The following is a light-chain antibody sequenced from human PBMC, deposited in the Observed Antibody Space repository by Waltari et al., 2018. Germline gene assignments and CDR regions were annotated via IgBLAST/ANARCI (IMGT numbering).Light chain of an antibody. J-gene: IGKJ1*01. CDR2: GAS. V-gene: IGKV3-20*01. Sequence: EVVLPQSPGTLSLSPGERVTLSCRASQSIGRSLVWYQQRPGQAPRLLIYGASIRATGVPDRFSGSGSGTDFSLTISRLDPEDFAVYFCQKYERLPATFGQGTKVEI. CDR3: QKYERLPAT. CDR1: QSIGRS.